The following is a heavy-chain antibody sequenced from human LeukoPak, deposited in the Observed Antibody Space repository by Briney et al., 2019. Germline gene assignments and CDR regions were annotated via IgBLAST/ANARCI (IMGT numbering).Heavy chain of an antibody. J-gene: IGHJ4*02. Sequence: GGSLRLSCAASGFSFSNYGMHWVRQAPGKGLEWVAVMSYDGSGLYYADSVKGRFTISRDNSKNTLYLQMNSLRAEDTAVYYCAKDHGSDWYFDFDSWGQGTRVIVSS. V-gene: IGHV3-30*18. CDR2: MSYDGSGL. CDR3: AKDHGSDWYFDFDS. D-gene: IGHD1-26*01. CDR1: GFSFSNYG.